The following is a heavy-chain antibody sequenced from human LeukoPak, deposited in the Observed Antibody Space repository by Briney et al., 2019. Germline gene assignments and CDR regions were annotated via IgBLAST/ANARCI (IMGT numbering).Heavy chain of an antibody. CDR2: IYNSGTT. Sequence: SETLSLTCTVSGGSISSYYWTWIRQSPGKGLEWIGYIYNSGTTSYNPTLTSRVTISVDTSKNQFSLKLSSVTAADTAVYYCARHFSTYCSGASCFYYYMDVWSKGTTVTVSS. J-gene: IGHJ6*03. D-gene: IGHD2-15*01. CDR1: GGSISSYY. CDR3: ARHFSTYCSGASCFYYYMDV. V-gene: IGHV4-59*08.